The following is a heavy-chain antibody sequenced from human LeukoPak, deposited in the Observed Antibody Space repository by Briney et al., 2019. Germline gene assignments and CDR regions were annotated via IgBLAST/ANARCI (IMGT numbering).Heavy chain of an antibody. Sequence: SCKASGYTFTSYYMHWVRQAPGKGLDWVAVISYDGSNKFYADSVKGRFTISRDNSKNTLYLQVNSLRAEDTAVYYCAKEYSSSSSWYYYMDVWGKGTTVTVSS. D-gene: IGHD6-6*01. CDR2: ISYDGSNK. J-gene: IGHJ6*03. CDR1: GYTFTSYY. CDR3: AKEYSSSSSWYYYMDV. V-gene: IGHV3-30*18.